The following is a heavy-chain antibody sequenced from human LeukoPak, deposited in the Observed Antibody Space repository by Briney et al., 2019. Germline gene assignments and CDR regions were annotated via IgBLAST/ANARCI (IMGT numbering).Heavy chain of an antibody. CDR3: ARDSAWYGSGSSWFDP. V-gene: IGHV4-4*02. CDR1: DGSISSTNW. CDR2: IYHSGST. J-gene: IGHJ5*02. D-gene: IGHD3-10*01. Sequence: SGTLSLTCAVSDGSISSTNWWSWVRQPPGKGLEWIGEIYHSGSTNYNPSLKSRVTISVDKSKNQFSLKLSSVTAADTAVYYCARDSAWYGSGSSWFDPWGQGTLVTVSS.